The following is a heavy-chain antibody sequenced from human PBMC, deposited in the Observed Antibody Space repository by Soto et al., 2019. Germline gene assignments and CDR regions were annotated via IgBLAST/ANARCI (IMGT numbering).Heavy chain of an antibody. J-gene: IGHJ4*02. V-gene: IGHV4-59*01. Sequence: ETLSLTCTVSGGSISSYYWSWIRQPPGKGLEWIGYIYYSGSTNYNPSLKSRVTISVDTSKNQFSLKLSSVTAADTAVYYCAGRYCSSTSCYYPFDYWGQGTRVTVSS. CDR3: AGRYCSSTSCYYPFDY. D-gene: IGHD2-2*01. CDR1: GGSISSYY. CDR2: IYYSGST.